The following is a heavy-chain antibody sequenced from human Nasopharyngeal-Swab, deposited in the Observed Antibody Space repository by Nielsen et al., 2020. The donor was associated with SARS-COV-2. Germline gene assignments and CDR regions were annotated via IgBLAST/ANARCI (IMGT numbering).Heavy chain of an antibody. J-gene: IGHJ4*02. CDR1: GFTFNTYW. V-gene: IGHV3-74*01. CDR2: INAAGSST. Sequence: GESLKISCEASGFTFNTYWMHWVRQVPGKGLVWVSRINAAGSSTDYADSVEGRFTISRDNAKNTLYLQMNSLRAEDTAVYYCARDRRQWRSFDYWGQGTLVTVSS. D-gene: IGHD6-19*01. CDR3: ARDRRQWRSFDY.